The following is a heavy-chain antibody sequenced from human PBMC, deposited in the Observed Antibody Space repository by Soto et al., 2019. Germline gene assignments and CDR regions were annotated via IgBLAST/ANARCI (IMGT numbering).Heavy chain of an antibody. V-gene: IGHV3-21*06. Sequence: GSLRLSCAASGSTFSYYPLHWVRRAPGKGLEWVSSISGVRDYIRYADSVKGRFAISRGNAKTSLYLQMNSLTAEDTAVYYCAREGVHNYTEYYFDYWGQGTLVTVSS. CDR1: GSTFSYYP. J-gene: IGHJ4*02. CDR2: ISGVRDYI. CDR3: AREGVHNYTEYYFDY. D-gene: IGHD3-10*01.